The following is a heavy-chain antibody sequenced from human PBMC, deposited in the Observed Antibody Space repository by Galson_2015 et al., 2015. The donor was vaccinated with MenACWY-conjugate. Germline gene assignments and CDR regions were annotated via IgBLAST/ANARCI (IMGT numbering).Heavy chain of an antibody. D-gene: IGHD2-15*01. Sequence: SVKVSCKASGGTFSSSSVSWVRQAPGQGLEWMGGIIPIFGTPKYAQKFQGRVAITADESTSTTYMELSSLRPEDTAVYYCARWAGHCGRGSCYPPFDYWGQGTLVTVSS. CDR1: GGTFSSSS. J-gene: IGHJ4*02. V-gene: IGHV1-69*13. CDR2: IIPIFGTP. CDR3: ARWAGHCGRGSCYPPFDY.